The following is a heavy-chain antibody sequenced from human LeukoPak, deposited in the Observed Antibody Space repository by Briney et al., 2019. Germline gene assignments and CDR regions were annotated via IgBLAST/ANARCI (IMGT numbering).Heavy chain of an antibody. CDR3: ARAKHLAYCGGDCPRGIDV. Sequence: PGRSLRLSCAASGFTFSSYGMHWVRQAPGKGLEWVAVIWYDGSNKYYADSVKGRFTISRDNSKNTLYLQMNSLRAEDTAVYYCARAKHLAYCGGDCPRGIDVWGQGTTVTVSS. CDR2: IWYDGSNK. CDR1: GFTFSSYG. D-gene: IGHD2-21*02. V-gene: IGHV3-33*01. J-gene: IGHJ6*02.